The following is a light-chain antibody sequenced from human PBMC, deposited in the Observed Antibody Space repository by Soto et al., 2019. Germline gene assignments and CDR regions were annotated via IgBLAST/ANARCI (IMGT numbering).Light chain of an antibody. J-gene: IGKJ3*01. CDR1: QSVTSSY. V-gene: IGKV3-20*01. Sequence: EIVLTQSPGTLSLYPGESATLSCRASQSVTSSYIAWYQQKPGQAPRLLIYRASTRATGIPDRFSGSGSGTDFTLIISRLEPEDFATYYCQQSYSTPPFTFGPGTKVDIK. CDR2: RAS. CDR3: QQSYSTPPFT.